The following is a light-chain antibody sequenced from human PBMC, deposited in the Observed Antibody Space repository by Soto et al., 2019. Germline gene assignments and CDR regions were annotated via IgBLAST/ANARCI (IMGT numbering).Light chain of an antibody. CDR2: GAS. J-gene: IGKJ1*01. Sequence: DIQLTQSPSFLSASVGDRFTITCRASQVVSTYLAWYQQKPGKAPKLLIYGASTLQSGVPSRFSGSGSGTEFALAISSLQPEDFATYYCQQLITYPQTFGQGTKVDIK. V-gene: IGKV1-9*01. CDR3: QQLITYPQT. CDR1: QVVSTY.